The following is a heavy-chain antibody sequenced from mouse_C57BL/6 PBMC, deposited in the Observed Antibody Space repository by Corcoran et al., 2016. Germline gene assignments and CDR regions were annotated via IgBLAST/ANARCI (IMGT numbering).Heavy chain of an antibody. J-gene: IGHJ3*01. Sequence: QVQLQQSGPELVKPGASVKLSCKASGYTFTSYDINWVKQRPGQGLEWIGWIYPRDGSTKYNEKFKGKATLTVDTSSSTAYMELHSLTSEDSAVYFCAREGAYYLFAYWGQGTLVTVSA. D-gene: IGHD2-10*01. CDR2: IYPRDGST. CDR1: GYTFTSYD. CDR3: AREGAYYLFAY. V-gene: IGHV1-85*01.